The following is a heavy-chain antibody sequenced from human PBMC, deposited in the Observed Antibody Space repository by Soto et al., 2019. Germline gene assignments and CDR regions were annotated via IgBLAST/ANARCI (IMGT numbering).Heavy chain of an antibody. CDR2: INHSGST. D-gene: IGHD6-19*01. CDR1: GGYFSGYY. CDR3: ARCEQWLAVDY. V-gene: IGHV4-34*01. J-gene: IGHJ4*02. Sequence: SETLSLTCAVYGGYFSGYYWSWIRQPPGKGLEWIGEINHSGSTNYNPSLKSRVTISVDTSKNQFSLKLSSVTAADTAVYYCARCEQWLAVDYWGQGTLVTVSS.